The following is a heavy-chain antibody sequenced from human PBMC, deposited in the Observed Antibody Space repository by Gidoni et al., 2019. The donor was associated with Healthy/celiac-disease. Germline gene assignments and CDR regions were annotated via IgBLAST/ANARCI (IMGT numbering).Heavy chain of an antibody. V-gene: IGHV3-23*01. CDR2: ISGSGGST. D-gene: IGHD3-16*02. J-gene: IGHJ4*02. CDR3: AKRVMITFGGVIVMSYFDY. Sequence: EVQLLESGGGLVQPGGSLRLPCAASGFTFSNYAMSWVRQAPGKGLEWVSAISGSGGSTYYADSVKGRFTISRDNSKNTLYLQMNSLRAEDTAVYYCAKRVMITFGGVIVMSYFDYWGQGTLVTVSS. CDR1: GFTFSNYA.